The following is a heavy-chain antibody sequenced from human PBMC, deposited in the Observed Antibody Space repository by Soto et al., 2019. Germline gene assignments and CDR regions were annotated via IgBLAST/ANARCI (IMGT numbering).Heavy chain of an antibody. CDR3: VREMPVPIRGGYYYYSVLDA. Sequence: VGSLRLSCVASGFTFRSYTMNWVRQAPGKGLEWVSAIRGFSPYTIYADSVKGRFTVSRDSAKNTLYLQMNSLRVEDTAVYYCVREMPVPIRGGYYYYSVLDAWGQGTTVTVSS. D-gene: IGHD2-2*01. CDR2: IRGFSPYT. J-gene: IGHJ6*02. V-gene: IGHV3-21*01. CDR1: GFTFRSYT.